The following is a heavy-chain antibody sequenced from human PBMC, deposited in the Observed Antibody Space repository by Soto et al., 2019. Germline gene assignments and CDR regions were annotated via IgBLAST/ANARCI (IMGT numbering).Heavy chain of an antibody. CDR1: GGSISSYY. D-gene: IGHD5-18*01. J-gene: IGHJ4*02. V-gene: IGHV4-59*01. CDR2: IYYSGST. Sequence: QVQLQESGPGLVKPSETLSLTCTVSGGSISSYYWSWIRQPPGKGLEWIGYIYYSGSTNYNPSLKSRVTISVYTSTNQCPRKLSSVTAAYTAVYYWAREDTAMGGVFDYWCQVTLVTVSS. CDR3: AREDTAMGGVFDY.